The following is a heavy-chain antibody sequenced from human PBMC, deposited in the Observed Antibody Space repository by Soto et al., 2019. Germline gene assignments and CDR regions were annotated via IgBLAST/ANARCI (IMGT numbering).Heavy chain of an antibody. CDR3: ASSGGEGDFDH. CDR1: GGSISSSSYY. J-gene: IGHJ4*02. D-gene: IGHD3-16*01. CDR2: IYYSGST. Sequence: SETLSLTCTVSGGSISSSSYYWGWIRQPPGKGLEWIGSIYYSGSTYYNPSLKSRVTISVDTSKNQFSLKLSSVTAADTAVYYCASSGGEGDFDHWGQGTLVTVSS. V-gene: IGHV4-39*01.